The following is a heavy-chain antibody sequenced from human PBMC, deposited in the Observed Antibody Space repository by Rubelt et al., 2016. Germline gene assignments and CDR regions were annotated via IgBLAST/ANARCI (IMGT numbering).Heavy chain of an antibody. D-gene: IGHD3-16*01. CDR2: ISSSSSI. V-gene: IGHV3-48*01. CDR1: GFAFSTYS. Sequence: EVQLVESGGDLVQPGGSLRLSCAASGFAFSTYSMNWVRQAPGKGLEWVSYISSSSSIYYADSVKGRFTISRDNAKNSLYLQMNSLRAEDTAVYYCAREGYYPITWFDPWGQGTLVTVSS. CDR3: AREGYYPITWFDP. J-gene: IGHJ5*02.